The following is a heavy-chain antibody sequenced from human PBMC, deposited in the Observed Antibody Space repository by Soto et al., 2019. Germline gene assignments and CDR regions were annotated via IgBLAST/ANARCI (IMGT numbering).Heavy chain of an antibody. D-gene: IGHD3-10*01. Sequence: LSLTCTVSGGSISSGGYYWSWIRQHPGKGLEWIGYIYYSGSTYYNPSLKSRVTISVDTSKNQFSLKLSSVTAADTALYHCARQGFGQLHGLVDVWGPGTTVTVSS. V-gene: IGHV4-31*03. CDR3: ARQGFGQLHGLVDV. CDR2: IYYSGST. CDR1: GGSISSGGYY. J-gene: IGHJ6*02.